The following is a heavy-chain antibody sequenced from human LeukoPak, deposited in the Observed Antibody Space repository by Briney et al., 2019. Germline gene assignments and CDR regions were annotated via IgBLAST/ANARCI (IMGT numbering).Heavy chain of an antibody. CDR3: AKLYGSGTHYPIDY. CDR1: GFTFSSYG. J-gene: IGHJ4*02. D-gene: IGHD3-10*01. Sequence: GGSLRLSCAASGFTFSSYGLSWVRQAPGKGLAWVSAISGGAPSTYYADSVKGRFTMSRGNSKHTLYLQMNSLRAEDTGVYYCAKLYGSGTHYPIDYWGQGILVTVSS. CDR2: ISGGAPST. V-gene: IGHV3-23*01.